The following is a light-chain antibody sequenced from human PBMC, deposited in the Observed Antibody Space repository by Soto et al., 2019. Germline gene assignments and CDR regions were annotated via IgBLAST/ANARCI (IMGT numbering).Light chain of an antibody. CDR1: QSVSRW. CDR2: EAS. J-gene: IGKJ1*01. V-gene: IGKV1-5*01. CDR3: QQFNSKVWT. Sequence: DLPMTQSPSTLSASVGDTVTITCRASQSVSRWLNWYQQKPGKAPRLLIYEASNLESGVPMRFSGSGSGTEFVLTITSLQPADSATYYCQQFNSKVWTFGQGTRVEI.